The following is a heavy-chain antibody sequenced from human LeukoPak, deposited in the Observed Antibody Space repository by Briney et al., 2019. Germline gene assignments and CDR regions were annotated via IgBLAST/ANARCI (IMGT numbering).Heavy chain of an antibody. CDR3: AKDINDLTGIHY. J-gene: IGHJ4*02. Sequence: QTGGSLRLSCAASGFTFSNYWMTWVRQAPGRGLEWVANMNQDGSGKYYVDSVKGRFAISRDNSKNSLYLQMNSLRAEDTALYYCAKDINDLTGIHYWGQGTLVTVSS. CDR2: MNQDGSGK. V-gene: IGHV3-7*03. CDR1: GFTFSNYW. D-gene: IGHD1-1*01.